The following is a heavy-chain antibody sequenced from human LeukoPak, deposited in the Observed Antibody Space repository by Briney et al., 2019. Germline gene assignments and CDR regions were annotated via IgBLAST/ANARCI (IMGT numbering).Heavy chain of an antibody. CDR2: IYTSGST. V-gene: IGHV4-4*07. J-gene: IGHJ4*02. CDR3: ARAAGEWELSPYFDY. CDR1: GVPINSHY. D-gene: IGHD1-26*01. Sequence: SETLSLTCTGSGVPINSHYRSWVPQPAGKGLEWIGRIYTSGSTNYNPSLRSRVTLSVDTSKHQFSLKVRSVTAADRAVYYCARAAGEWELSPYFDYWGGGRVLTVSS.